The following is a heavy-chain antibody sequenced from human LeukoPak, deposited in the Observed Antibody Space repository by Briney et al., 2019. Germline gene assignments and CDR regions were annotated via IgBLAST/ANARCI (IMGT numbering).Heavy chain of an antibody. CDR3: ARVPYYYYYGMDV. J-gene: IGHJ6*02. V-gene: IGHV4-59*01. CDR2: IFYSGST. Sequence: SKTLSLTCTVSGGSISSYYWSWIRQPPGKGLEWIGYIFYSGSTNYNPPLKSRVTISVDTSKNQFSLKVSSVTAADTAVYYCARVPYYYYYGMDVWGQGITVTVSS. CDR1: GGSISSYY.